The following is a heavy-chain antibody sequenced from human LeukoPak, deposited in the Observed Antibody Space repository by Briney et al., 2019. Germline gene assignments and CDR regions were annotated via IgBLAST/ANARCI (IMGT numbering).Heavy chain of an antibody. CDR3: ARRKCGGDCYSFYGMDV. CDR1: GFAVSSNF. CDR2: IFSGGTT. D-gene: IGHD2-21*02. J-gene: IGHJ6*02. Sequence: GGSLRLSCAVSGFAVSSNFMSWVRQAPGKGLEWVSVIFSGGTTYYADSVKGRFTISRDNSKNTLYLQMNSLRAEDTAVYYCARRKCGGDCYSFYGMDVWGQGTTVTVSS. V-gene: IGHV3-53*01.